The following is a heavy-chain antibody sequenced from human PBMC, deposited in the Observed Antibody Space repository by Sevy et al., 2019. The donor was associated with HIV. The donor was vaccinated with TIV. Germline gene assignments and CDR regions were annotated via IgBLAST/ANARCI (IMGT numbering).Heavy chain of an antibody. CDR1: GFTVSNNY. V-gene: IGHV3-53*01. J-gene: IGHJ6*02. D-gene: IGHD3-10*01. CDR3: AREGDYYGMDV. Sequence: GGSLRLSCAASGFTVSNNYMSWVRQAPGKGLEWVSVIYGGGGTYYADSVKGRFTISRDNSRNTLYLQMNSLRVEDTAVYYCAREGDYYGMDVWGQGTTVTVSS. CDR2: IYGGGGT.